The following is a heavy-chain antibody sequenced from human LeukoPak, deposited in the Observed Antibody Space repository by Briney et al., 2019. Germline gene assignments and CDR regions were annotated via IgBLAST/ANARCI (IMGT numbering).Heavy chain of an antibody. CDR3: AQLIYGSGSYYRMDTWFDP. V-gene: IGHV2-5*02. CDR1: GFSLSTSGVG. CDR2: IYWDDDK. J-gene: IGHJ5*02. Sequence: SGPTLVNPPQTLTLTCIFSGFSLSTSGVGVGWIRQPPGKALEWLAVIYWDDDKRYSPSLRSRLTITKDTSKNHVVLTMTNMDPVDTGTYYCAQLIYGSGSYYRMDTWFDPWGQGTLVTVSS. D-gene: IGHD3-10*01.